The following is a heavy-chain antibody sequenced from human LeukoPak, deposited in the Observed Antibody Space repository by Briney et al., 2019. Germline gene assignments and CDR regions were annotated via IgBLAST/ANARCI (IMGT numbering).Heavy chain of an antibody. CDR1: GGSFSGYY. Sequence: PSETLSLTCAVYGGSFSGYYWSWIRQPPGKGLEWIGEINHSGSTNYNPSLKSRVTISVDTSKNQFSLKLSSVTAADTAVYYCARGRPQWELLLFTDGSLDYWGQGTLVTVSS. CDR3: ARGRPQWELLLFTDGSLDY. V-gene: IGHV4-34*01. J-gene: IGHJ4*02. D-gene: IGHD1-26*01. CDR2: INHSGST.